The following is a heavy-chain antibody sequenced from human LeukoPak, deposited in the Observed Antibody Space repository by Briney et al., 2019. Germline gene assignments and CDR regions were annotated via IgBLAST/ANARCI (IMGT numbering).Heavy chain of an antibody. Sequence: GGSLRLSCAASGFTFNNYAMHWVRQAPGKGLEWVAVISYDGSNKYYADSVKGRFTISRDNSKNTLYLQMSSLRADDTAVYYCARVGGGWYLYYGMDVWGQGTTVTVSS. J-gene: IGHJ6*02. CDR2: ISYDGSNK. D-gene: IGHD6-19*01. CDR3: ARVGGGWYLYYGMDV. V-gene: IGHV3-30*04. CDR1: GFTFNNYA.